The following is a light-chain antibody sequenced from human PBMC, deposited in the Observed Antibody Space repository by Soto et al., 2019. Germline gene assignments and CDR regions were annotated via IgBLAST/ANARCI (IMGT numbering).Light chain of an antibody. J-gene: IGLJ2*01. CDR1: SSNMGESF. V-gene: IGLV1-51*01. CDR2: DSN. Sequence: QSVLTQPPSVSAAPGQTVTISCSGSSSNMGESFVSWYQQLPGTAPKPLIYDSNKRPSGIPDRFSGSQSGTSATLAITGLQTGDEADYYCGTWDSGLNAGVFGGGTKLTVL. CDR3: GTWDSGLNAGV.